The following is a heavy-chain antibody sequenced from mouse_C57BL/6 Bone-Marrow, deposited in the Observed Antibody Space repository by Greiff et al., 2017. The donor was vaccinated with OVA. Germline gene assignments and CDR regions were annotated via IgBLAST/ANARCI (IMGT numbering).Heavy chain of an antibody. CDR3: TAITTVGLDAMDY. Sequence: DVHLVESGGGLVQPGGSMKLSCAASGFTFSDAWMDWVRQSPEKGLEWVAEIRNKANNHATYYAESVKGRFTISRDDSKSSVYLQMNSLRAEDTGIYYCTAITTVGLDAMDYWGQGTSVTVSS. V-gene: IGHV6-6*01. D-gene: IGHD1-1*01. CDR2: IRNKANNHAT. CDR1: GFTFSDAW. J-gene: IGHJ4*01.